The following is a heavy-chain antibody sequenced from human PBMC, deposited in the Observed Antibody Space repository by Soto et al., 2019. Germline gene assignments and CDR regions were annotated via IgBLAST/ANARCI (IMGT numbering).Heavy chain of an antibody. Sequence: SETLSLTCAVSGYSISSGYYWGWIRQPPGKGLEWIGSIYHSGSTYYNPSLKSRVTISVDTSKNQFSLKLSSATAADTAVYSCARTIGRSMHTFDYWGQGTLVTVSS. CDR2: IYHSGST. CDR1: GYSISSGYY. J-gene: IGHJ4*02. V-gene: IGHV4-38-2*01. CDR3: ARTIGRSMHTFDY. D-gene: IGHD2-8*01.